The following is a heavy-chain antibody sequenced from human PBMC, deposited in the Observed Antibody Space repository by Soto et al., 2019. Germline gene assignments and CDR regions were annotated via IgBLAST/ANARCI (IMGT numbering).Heavy chain of an antibody. V-gene: IGHV3-30*18. Sequence: TGGSLRLSCAASGFTFSSYGMPWVRQAPGKGLEWVAVISYDGSNKYYADSVKGRFTISRDNSKNTLYLQMNSLRAEDTAVYYCANGGLWAVGAAFSYWGQVPPVSVCS. J-gene: IGHJ4*02. CDR2: ISYDGSNK. CDR3: ANGGLWAVGAAFSY. CDR1: GFTFSSYG. D-gene: IGHD2-15*01.